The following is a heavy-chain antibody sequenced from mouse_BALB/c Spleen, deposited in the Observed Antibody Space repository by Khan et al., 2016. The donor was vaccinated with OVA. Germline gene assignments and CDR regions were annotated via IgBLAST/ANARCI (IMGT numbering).Heavy chain of an antibody. Sequence: VQLQQPGADLVKSCPTLTLSCTASGLNINNTYMHWLQQCPEQRLEWIGRIAPPSGTTKYASQFHGKSTIPAATYSHSSYLQLSCLTSEDTAVYYCARRARKWGQGTTLTVSS. CDR3: ARRARK. CDR2: IAPPSGTT. D-gene: IGHD3-3*01. J-gene: IGHJ2*01. V-gene: IGHV14-3*02. CDR1: GLNINNTY.